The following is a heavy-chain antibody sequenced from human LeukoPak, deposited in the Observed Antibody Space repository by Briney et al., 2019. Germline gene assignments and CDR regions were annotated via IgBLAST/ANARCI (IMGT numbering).Heavy chain of an antibody. V-gene: IGHV3-30-3*01. Sequence: HPGGSLRLSCAASGFTFSSYAVHWVRQAPGKGLEWVAVISYDGSNKYYADSVKGRFTISRDNSKNTLYLQMNSLRAEDTAVYYCARDLGIAAAEYYFDYWGQGTLVTVSS. D-gene: IGHD6-13*01. CDR1: GFTFSSYA. CDR2: ISYDGSNK. J-gene: IGHJ4*02. CDR3: ARDLGIAAAEYYFDY.